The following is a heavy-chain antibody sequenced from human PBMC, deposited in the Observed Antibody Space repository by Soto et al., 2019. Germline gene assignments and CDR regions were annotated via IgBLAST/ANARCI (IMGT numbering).Heavy chain of an antibody. Sequence: EVQLVESGGGLVQPGGSLRLSCAASGFTFSSYSMNWVRQAPGKGLEWISYISGRSRAIYYPDSVKGRFTISRDNAKNSLYLQMNSLRAEDTAVYYCARDSQYASDFWGQGTMVTVSS. V-gene: IGHV3-48*01. J-gene: IGHJ3*01. CDR2: ISGRSRAI. CDR3: ARDSQYASDF. CDR1: GFTFSSYS.